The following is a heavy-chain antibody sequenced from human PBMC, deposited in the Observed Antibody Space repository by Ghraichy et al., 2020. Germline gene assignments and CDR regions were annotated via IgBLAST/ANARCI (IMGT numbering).Heavy chain of an antibody. J-gene: IGHJ5*02. D-gene: IGHD3-3*01. CDR2: INHSGST. CDR1: GGSFSGYY. Sequence: SQTLSLTCAVYGGSFSGYYWSWIRQPPGRGLEWIGEINHSGSTNYNPSLKSRVTISVDTSNNQFSLKLRSVTAADTAVYYCARGRFIFDPWGQGTLVTVSS. CDR3: ARGRFIFDP. V-gene: IGHV4-34*01.